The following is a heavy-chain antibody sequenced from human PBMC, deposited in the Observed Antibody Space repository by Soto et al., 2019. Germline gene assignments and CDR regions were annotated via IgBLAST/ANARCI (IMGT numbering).Heavy chain of an antibody. Sequence: EVQLLESGGGLVQPGGSLRVSCAASGFIFSNYAMTWVRQSPGKGLEWVSGITGSGVRTYYADSVKGRFTISRDNSKNTLYLHLNSLRAEDTAVYYCGRGLGELSFPGAYWGQGTLVSVSS. V-gene: IGHV3-23*01. D-gene: IGHD3-16*02. CDR1: GFIFSNYA. CDR2: ITGSGVRT. J-gene: IGHJ4*02. CDR3: GRGLGELSFPGAY.